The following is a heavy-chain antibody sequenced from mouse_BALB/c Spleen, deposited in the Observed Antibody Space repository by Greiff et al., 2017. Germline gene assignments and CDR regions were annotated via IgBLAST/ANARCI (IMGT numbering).Heavy chain of an antibody. CDR2: IYPYNGGT. CDR3: ANTWDY. CDR1: GYTFTDYN. J-gene: IGHJ2*01. Sequence: VQLKQSGPELVKPGASVKISCKASGYTFTDYNMHWVKQSHGKSLEWIGYIYPYNGGTGYNQKFKSKATLTVDNSSSTAYMELRSLTSEDSAVYYCANTWDYWGQGTTLTVSS. V-gene: IGHV1S29*02.